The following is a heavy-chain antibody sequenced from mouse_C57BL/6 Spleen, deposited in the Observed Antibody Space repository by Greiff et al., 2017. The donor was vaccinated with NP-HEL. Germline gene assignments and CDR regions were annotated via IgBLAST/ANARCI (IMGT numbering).Heavy chain of an antibody. Sequence: QVQLQQPGAELVRPGTSVKLSCKASGYTFTSYWMHWVKQRPGQGLEWIGVIDPSDSYTNYNQKFKGKATLTVDTSSSTAYMQLSSLTSEDSAVYYCARLDKLGPFFDYWGQGTTLTVSS. D-gene: IGHD4-1*01. J-gene: IGHJ2*01. CDR1: GYTFTSYW. CDR2: IDPSDSYT. V-gene: IGHV1-59*01. CDR3: ARLDKLGPFFDY.